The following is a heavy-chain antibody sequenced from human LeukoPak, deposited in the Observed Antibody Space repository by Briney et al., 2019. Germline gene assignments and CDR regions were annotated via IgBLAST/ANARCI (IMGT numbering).Heavy chain of an antibody. CDR2: ISIGSDNI. CDR3: APDFNRGGRDHY. CDR1: GFTFSTYS. D-gene: IGHD2-15*01. J-gene: IGHJ4*02. V-gene: IGHV3-48*02. Sequence: TGGSLRLSCAASGFTFSTYSMNWVRQAPGKGLEWVSFISIGSDNIHYADSVRGRFTISRDNAKNSLYLEMNSLRDEDTAVYYCAPDFNRGGRDHYWGQGTLVTVSS.